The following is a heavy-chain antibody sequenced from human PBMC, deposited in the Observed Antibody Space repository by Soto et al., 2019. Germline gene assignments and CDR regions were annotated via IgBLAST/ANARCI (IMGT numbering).Heavy chain of an antibody. CDR1: GGTLSSYA. V-gene: IGHV1-69*01. D-gene: IGHD2-2*01. J-gene: IGHJ3*02. CDR2: IIPIFGTA. CDR3: AHTVASSYKVAFDI. Sequence: QVQLVQSGAEVKKPGSSVTVSCKASGGTLSSYAISWVRQAPGQGLEWMGGIIPIFGTANYAQKFQGRVTITADESTSTAYMELSSLRSEDTAVYYWAHTVASSYKVAFDIWGQGTMVTVSS.